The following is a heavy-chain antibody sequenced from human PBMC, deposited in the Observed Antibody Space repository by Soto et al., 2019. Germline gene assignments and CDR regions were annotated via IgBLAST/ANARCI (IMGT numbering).Heavy chain of an antibody. Sequence: ASVKVSCKASGYTFTSYGISWVRQAPGQGLEWMGWICAYNGNTNYAQKLQGRVTMTTDTSTSTAYMELRSLRSDDTAVYYCARTKDDYWSGYHRFWGQGTLVTV. CDR2: ICAYNGNT. V-gene: IGHV1-18*01. CDR3: ARTKDDYWSGYHRF. CDR1: GYTFTSYG. D-gene: IGHD3-3*01. J-gene: IGHJ4*02.